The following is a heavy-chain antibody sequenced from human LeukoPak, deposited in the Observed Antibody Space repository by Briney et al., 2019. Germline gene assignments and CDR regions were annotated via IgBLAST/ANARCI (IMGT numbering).Heavy chain of an antibody. CDR3: ERDGYDFWSGGFDP. D-gene: IGHD3-3*01. CDR2: ISQVGST. Sequence: SETLSLTCTVSGYSISSTYHWGWIRQSPGKGLEWIGSISQVGSTHHNPSLKSRGTLSLDTFKTQVSLKLNSVTAADTAVYYCERDGYDFWSGGFDPWGQGTLVTVSS. CDR1: GYSISSTYH. V-gene: IGHV4-38-2*02. J-gene: IGHJ5*02.